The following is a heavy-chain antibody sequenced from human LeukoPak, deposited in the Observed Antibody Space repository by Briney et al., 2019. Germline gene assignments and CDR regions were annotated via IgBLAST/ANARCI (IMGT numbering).Heavy chain of an antibody. CDR1: GYTFTGYY. Sequence: ASVKVSCKASGYTFTGYYMHWVRQAPGQGLEWMGWISPNSGGTNYAQKFQGRVTMTRDTSISTAYMELSRLRSDDTAVYYCARASYYDFWSGALEAYWGQGTLVTVSS. V-gene: IGHV1-2*02. J-gene: IGHJ4*02. D-gene: IGHD3-3*01. CDR3: ARASYYDFWSGALEAY. CDR2: ISPNSGGT.